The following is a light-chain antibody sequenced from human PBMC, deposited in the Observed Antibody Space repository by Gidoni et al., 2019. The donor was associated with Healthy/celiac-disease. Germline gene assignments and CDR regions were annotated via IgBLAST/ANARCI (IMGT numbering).Light chain of an antibody. V-gene: IGLV1-44*01. CDR2: SNN. Sequence: QSVLTQPPSASGTPGQRVTISCSRSSSNIGSNTVDWYQQLPGTAPKLLTYSNNQRPAGVPDRFSGSKSGTSASLATSGLQSEDEADYYCAAWDDSLNGVVFGGGTKLTVL. CDR3: AAWDDSLNGVV. J-gene: IGLJ2*01. CDR1: SSNIGSNT.